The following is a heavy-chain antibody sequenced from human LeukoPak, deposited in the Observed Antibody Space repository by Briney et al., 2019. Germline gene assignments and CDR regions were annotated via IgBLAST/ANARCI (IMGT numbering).Heavy chain of an antibody. J-gene: IGHJ4*02. D-gene: IGHD3-22*01. Sequence: GGSLRLSCEASGFTFSNDAMRWVRQAPGKGLEWVSFIGLDGGNKYYADSVKGRFTISRDNSKNTLSLQMNSLRPEDTAVYYCVTNREGSGYYYLGYWGQGILVTVSS. CDR2: IGLDGGNK. CDR1: GFTFSNDA. V-gene: IGHV3-30*02. CDR3: VTNREGSGYYYLGY.